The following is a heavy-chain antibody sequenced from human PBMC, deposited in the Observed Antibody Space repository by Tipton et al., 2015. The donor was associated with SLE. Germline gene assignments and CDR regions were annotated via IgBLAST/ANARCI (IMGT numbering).Heavy chain of an antibody. CDR3: ASQPGSYYPSYMDV. V-gene: IGHV4-61*01. CDR2: IYYSGST. Sequence: TLSLTCTVSGGSVSSGSYYWSWIRQPPGKGLEWIGYIYYSGSTNYNPSLKSRVTISVDTSKNQFSLKLSSVTAADTAVYYCASQPGSYYPSYMDVWGKGTTVTVSS. D-gene: IGHD1-26*01. J-gene: IGHJ6*03. CDR1: GGSVSSGSYY.